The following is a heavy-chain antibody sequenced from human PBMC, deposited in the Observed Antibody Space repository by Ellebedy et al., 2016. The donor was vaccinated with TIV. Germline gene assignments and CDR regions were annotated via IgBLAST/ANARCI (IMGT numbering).Heavy chain of an antibody. CDR2: INTNTGNP. CDR3: ARNHYDFLTAYAHPPNY. J-gene: IGHJ4*02. Sequence: AASVKVSCKASGYTFTSYAMNWVRQAPGQRLEWMGWINTNTGNPTYAQAFTGRFVFSLDTSVSTAYLQISSLKAEDTAVYYCARNHYDFLTAYAHPPNYWGQGTLVTVSS. V-gene: IGHV7-4-1*02. D-gene: IGHD3-9*01. CDR1: GYTFTSYA.